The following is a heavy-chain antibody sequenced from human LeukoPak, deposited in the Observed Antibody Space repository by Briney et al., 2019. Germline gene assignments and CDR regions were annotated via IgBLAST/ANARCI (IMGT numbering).Heavy chain of an antibody. Sequence: GGSLRLSCAASGFTFSSYAMSWVRQAPGKGLEWVSGITGSGGTTYYADSVKGRFTISRDNSKNTVSLQMNSLRAEDTAVYYCARRVVGATSVDYFDYWGQGTLVTVSS. CDR1: GFTFSSYA. CDR3: ARRVVGATSVDYFDY. V-gene: IGHV3-23*01. J-gene: IGHJ4*02. D-gene: IGHD1-26*01. CDR2: ITGSGGTT.